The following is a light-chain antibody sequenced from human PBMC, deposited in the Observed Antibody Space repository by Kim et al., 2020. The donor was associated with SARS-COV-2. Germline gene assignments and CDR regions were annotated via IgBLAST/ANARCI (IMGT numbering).Light chain of an antibody. CDR1: NIGSKS. V-gene: IGLV3-21*04. Sequence: APGKTARITCGVNNIGSKSVNWYQQKPGQAPVLVIYYDSDRPSGIPERFSGSNSGTTATLTINRVEAGDEADYYCQVWDNGSDQEVFGGGTQLTVL. J-gene: IGLJ2*01. CDR2: YDS. CDR3: QVWDNGSDQEV.